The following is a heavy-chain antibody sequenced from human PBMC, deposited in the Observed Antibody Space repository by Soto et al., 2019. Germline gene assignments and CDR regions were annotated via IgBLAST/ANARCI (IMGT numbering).Heavy chain of an antibody. CDR3: ARDLDILTGYGRFDP. CDR1: GYTFTSYY. D-gene: IGHD3-9*01. V-gene: IGHV1-46*03. Sequence: ASVKVSCKASGYTFTSYYMHWVRQAPGQGLEWMGIINPSGGSTSYAQKFQGRVTMTRDTSTSTVYMELSSLRSEYTAVYYCARDLDILTGYGRFDPWGQGTLVTVSS. CDR2: INPSGGST. J-gene: IGHJ5*02.